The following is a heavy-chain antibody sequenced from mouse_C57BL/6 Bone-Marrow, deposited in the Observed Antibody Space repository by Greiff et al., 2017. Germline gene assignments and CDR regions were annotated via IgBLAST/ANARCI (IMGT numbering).Heavy chain of an antibody. CDR2: IDPSDSYT. CDR3: ARIYDGYFWYFDV. V-gene: IGHV1-59*01. D-gene: IGHD2-3*01. CDR1: GYTFTSYW. J-gene: IGHJ1*03. Sequence: VQLQQPGAELVRPGTSVKLSCKASGYTFTSYWMHWVKQRPGQGLEWIGVIDPSDSYTNYNQKFKGKATLTVDTSSSTAYMQLSSLTSEDSAVYYCARIYDGYFWYFDVWGTGTTVTVSS.